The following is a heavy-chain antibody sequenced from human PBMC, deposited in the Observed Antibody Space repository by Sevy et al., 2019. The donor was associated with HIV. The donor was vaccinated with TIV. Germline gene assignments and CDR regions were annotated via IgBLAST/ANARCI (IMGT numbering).Heavy chain of an antibody. Sequence: SETLSLTCAVYGGSFSGYYWSWIRQPPGKGLEWIGEINHSGSTNYNPSLKSRVTISLDTSKNQFSLMLRSVTAADTAVYYCARLSTMVRGVIMGYYYYGMDVWGKGTTVTVSS. V-gene: IGHV4-34*01. D-gene: IGHD3-10*01. J-gene: IGHJ6*04. CDR1: GGSFSGYY. CDR2: INHSGST. CDR3: ARLSTMVRGVIMGYYYYGMDV.